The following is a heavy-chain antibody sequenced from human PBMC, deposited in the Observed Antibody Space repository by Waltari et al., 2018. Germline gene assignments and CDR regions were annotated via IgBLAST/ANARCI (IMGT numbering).Heavy chain of an antibody. D-gene: IGHD6-19*01. J-gene: IGHJ6*02. CDR3: ARDGGVAVASSSYYYYGMDV. CDR1: GGSISSYY. V-gene: IGHV4-59*01. Sequence: QVQLQESGPGLVKPSETLSLTCTVSGGSISSYYWSWIRQPPGKGREWIGYIYYSGSTNYNPSLKSRVTISVDTSKNQFSLKLSSVTAADTAVYYCARDGGVAVASSSYYYYGMDVWGQGTTVTVSS. CDR2: IYYSGST.